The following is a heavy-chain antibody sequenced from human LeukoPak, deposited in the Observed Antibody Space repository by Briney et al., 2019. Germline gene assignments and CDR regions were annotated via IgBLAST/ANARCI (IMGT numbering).Heavy chain of an antibody. D-gene: IGHD3-16*01. CDR2: INPNSGGT. J-gene: IGHJ4*02. CDR3: ARDRTEGAFGY. V-gene: IGHV1-2*02. CDR1: GYTLTGYY. Sequence: ASVKVSCKASGYTLTGYYMRWVQQAPGQGLEWMGWINPNSGGTNYAQKFQGRVTMTRDTSISTAYMELSRLRSDDTAVYYCARDRTEGAFGYWGQGTLVTVSS.